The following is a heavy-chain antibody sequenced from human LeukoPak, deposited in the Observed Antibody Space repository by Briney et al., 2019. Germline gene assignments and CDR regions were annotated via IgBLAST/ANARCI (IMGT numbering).Heavy chain of an antibody. D-gene: IGHD3-3*01. V-gene: IGHV1-2*02. J-gene: IGHJ6*02. CDR1: GYTFTGYY. Sequence: ASVKVSCKASGYTFTGYYMHWVRQAPGQGLEWMGWINPNSGGTNYAQKFQGRVTMTRDTSISTAYMELSRLRSDDTAVYYCARGGYYDFWSHYYYGMDVWGQGTTVTVSS. CDR2: INPNSGGT. CDR3: ARGGYYDFWSHYYYGMDV.